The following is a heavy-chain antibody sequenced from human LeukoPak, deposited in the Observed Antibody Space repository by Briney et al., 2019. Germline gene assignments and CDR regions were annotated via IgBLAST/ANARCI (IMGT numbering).Heavy chain of an antibody. CDR2: IIPIFGTA. CDR3: ARDYVKGARIQLWPPAFDI. CDR1: GGTFSSYA. V-gene: IGHV1-69*13. D-gene: IGHD5-18*01. J-gene: IGHJ3*02. Sequence: GASVKVSCKASGGTFSSYAISWVRQAPGQGLEWMGGIIPIFGTANYAQKFQGRVTITADESTSTAYMELSSLRSEDTAVYYCARDYVKGARIQLWPPAFDIWGQGTMVTVSS.